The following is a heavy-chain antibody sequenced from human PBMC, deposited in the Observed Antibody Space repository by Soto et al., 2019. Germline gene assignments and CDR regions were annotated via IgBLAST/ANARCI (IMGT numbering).Heavy chain of an antibody. CDR3: AKMGGSQYELLGPDAFDI. V-gene: IGHV3-23*01. CDR2: NSASGGST. D-gene: IGHD2-2*01. Sequence: GGSLRLSCAASGFTFNNHAMSWIRQAPGKGLEWVSTNSASGGSTYYAGSVKGRFTISRDNSKNTVYLQMKSLRVEDTAVYYCAKMGGSQYELLGPDAFDIWGQGPMVTV. J-gene: IGHJ3*02. CDR1: GFTFNNHA.